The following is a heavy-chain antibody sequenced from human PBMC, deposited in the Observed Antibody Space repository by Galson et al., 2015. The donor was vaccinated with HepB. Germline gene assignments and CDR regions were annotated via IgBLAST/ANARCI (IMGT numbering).Heavy chain of an antibody. Sequence: SLRLSCAASGFTFNIYGMSWVRQAPGKGLEWVSSISGSSSFIYYADSVRGRFTISRDNAKNSLYLQMKSLRAEDTAVYYCARDGVVATSRVDYWGQGTLVTVSS. CDR1: GFTFNIYG. D-gene: IGHD2-2*01. J-gene: IGHJ4*02. CDR2: ISGSSSFI. CDR3: ARDGVVATSRVDY. V-gene: IGHV3-21*01.